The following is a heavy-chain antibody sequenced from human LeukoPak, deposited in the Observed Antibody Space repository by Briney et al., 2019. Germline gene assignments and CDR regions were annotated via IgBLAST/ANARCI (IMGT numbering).Heavy chain of an antibody. CDR2: ISYDGSNK. V-gene: IGHV3-30*18. CDR1: GFTFSSYG. D-gene: IGHD6-13*01. J-gene: IGHJ3*02. CDR3: AKDVTGIAAARRDDAFDI. Sequence: PGRSLRLSCAASGFTFSSYGMHWVRQAPGKGLEWVAVISYDGSNKYYADSVKGRFTISRDNSKNTLYLQMNSLRAEDTAAYYCAKDVTGIAAARRDDAFDIWGQGTMVTVSS.